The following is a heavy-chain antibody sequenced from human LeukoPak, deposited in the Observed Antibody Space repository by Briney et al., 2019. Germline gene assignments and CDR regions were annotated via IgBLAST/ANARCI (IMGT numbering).Heavy chain of an antibody. D-gene: IGHD1-14*01. CDR2: ISSSSSYI. CDR3: ARAPSGGGAFDI. CDR1: GLTFSRYA. J-gene: IGHJ3*02. V-gene: IGHV3-21*01. Sequence: GGSLRLSCAVSGLTFSRYAMSWVRQAPGKGLEWVSSISSSSSYIYYADSVKGRFTISRDNAKNSLYLQMNSLRAEDTAVYYCARAPSGGGAFDIWGQGTMVTVSS.